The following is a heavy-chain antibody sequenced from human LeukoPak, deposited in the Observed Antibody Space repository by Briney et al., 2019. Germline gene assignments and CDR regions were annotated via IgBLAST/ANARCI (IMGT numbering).Heavy chain of an antibody. CDR2: ISSSGSTI. Sequence: GGSLRLPCAASGFTFSDYYMSWIRQAPGKGLEWVSYISSSGSTIYYADSVKGRFTISRDNAKNSLYLQMNSLRAEDTALYYCARKDLWFGYYYIDVWGKGTTVTVSS. V-gene: IGHV3-11*01. J-gene: IGHJ6*03. CDR3: ARKDLWFGYYYIDV. D-gene: IGHD3-10*01. CDR1: GFTFSDYY.